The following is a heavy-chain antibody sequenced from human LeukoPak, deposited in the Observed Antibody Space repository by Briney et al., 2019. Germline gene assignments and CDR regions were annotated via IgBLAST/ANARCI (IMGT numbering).Heavy chain of an antibody. CDR2: IYYSGST. CDR1: GGSISSYY. Sequence: KASETLSLTCTVSGGSISSYYWTWIRQPPGKGLEWLGYIYYSGSTNYNPSLKSRVTISLDTSKNQFSLRLTSVTAEDTAVYYCAKDRTMYYYDPVGYFDYWGQGTLVTVSS. J-gene: IGHJ4*02. CDR3: AKDRTMYYYDPVGYFDY. D-gene: IGHD3-22*01. V-gene: IGHV4-59*01.